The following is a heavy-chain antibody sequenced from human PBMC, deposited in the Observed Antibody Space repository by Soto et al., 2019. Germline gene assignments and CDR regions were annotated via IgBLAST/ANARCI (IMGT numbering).Heavy chain of an antibody. Sequence: QVQLVQSGAEVKKPGASVKVSCKASGYTFTSYDINWVRQASGQGLEWMGWMNLNSGGRGYAQKFQGRVTMTRDTSKSIAYMELSSLRSDDTAMYYCARANGDFDYWGQGTLVTVSS. D-gene: IGHD4-17*01. CDR1: GYTFTSYD. CDR2: MNLNSGGR. J-gene: IGHJ4*02. V-gene: IGHV1-8*01. CDR3: ARANGDFDY.